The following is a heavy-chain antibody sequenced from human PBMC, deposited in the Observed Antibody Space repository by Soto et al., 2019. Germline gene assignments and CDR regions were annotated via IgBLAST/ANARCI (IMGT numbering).Heavy chain of an antibody. CDR1: GFTFSSCG. J-gene: IGHJ4*02. Sequence: QVQLVESGGGVVQPGESLRLSCAAAGFTFSSCGMHWVRQAPGKGLEWVALISYDGSNKYYGDSVKGRFTISRDNSKNTLFLQMNSLRAEDTAVYYCAKPRLSQWAYFDYWGQGTLVTVSS. D-gene: IGHD1-1*01. V-gene: IGHV3-30*18. CDR2: ISYDGSNK. CDR3: AKPRLSQWAYFDY.